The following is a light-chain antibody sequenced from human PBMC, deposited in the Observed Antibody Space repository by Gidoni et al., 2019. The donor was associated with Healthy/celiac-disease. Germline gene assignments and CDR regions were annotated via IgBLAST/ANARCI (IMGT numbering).Light chain of an antibody. V-gene: IGKV1-5*01. CDR2: DGS. Sequence: DIQMTQSPSTLPASVGDRVTITCRASQSISSWLAWYQQKPGKAPTLLIYDGSSLESGVPSRFSGSGSGTEFTLTISSLQPDDFATYYCQQYNSYPWTFGQGTKVEIK. CDR3: QQYNSYPWT. CDR1: QSISSW. J-gene: IGKJ1*01.